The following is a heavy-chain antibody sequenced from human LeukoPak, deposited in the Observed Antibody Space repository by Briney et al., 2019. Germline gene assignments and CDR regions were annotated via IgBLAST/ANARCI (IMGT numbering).Heavy chain of an antibody. CDR2: ISGSGGST. Sequence: GGSLRPSCAASGFTFSSHAMSWVRHAPGKGLEWVSAISGSGGSTYYADSVKGRFTISRDKSKNTLYLQMNSLRAEDTAVYYCAKGLAVAGHFDYWGQGTLVTVSS. J-gene: IGHJ4*02. CDR1: GFTFSSHA. D-gene: IGHD6-19*01. V-gene: IGHV3-23*01. CDR3: AKGLAVAGHFDY.